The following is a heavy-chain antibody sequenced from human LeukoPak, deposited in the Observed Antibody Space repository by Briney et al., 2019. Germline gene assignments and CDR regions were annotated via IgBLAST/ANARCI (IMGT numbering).Heavy chain of an antibody. CDR2: IYYSGST. Sequence: SETLSLTCTVSGGSISSYYWSWIRQPPGKGLEWIGCIYYSGSTNYNPSLKSRVTISVDTSKNQFSLKLSSVTAADTAVYYCARGPGVVGATSAFDIWGQGTMVTVSS. J-gene: IGHJ3*02. CDR3: ARGPGVVGATSAFDI. CDR1: GGSISSYY. V-gene: IGHV4-59*01. D-gene: IGHD1-26*01.